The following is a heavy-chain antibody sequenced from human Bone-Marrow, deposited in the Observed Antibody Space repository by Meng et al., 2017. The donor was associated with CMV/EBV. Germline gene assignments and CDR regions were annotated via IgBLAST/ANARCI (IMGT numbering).Heavy chain of an antibody. Sequence: QVQLVGSGGSVVQPGMSLRLSCAASGFTFSSYAMHWVRQAPGKGLEWVAVISYDGSNKYYADSVKGRFTISRDNSKNTLYLQMNSLRAEDTAVYYCARDYYHNWGQGTLVTVSS. D-gene: IGHD3-9*01. CDR2: ISYDGSNK. V-gene: IGHV3-30-3*01. CDR3: ARDYYHN. CDR1: GFTFSSYA. J-gene: IGHJ4*02.